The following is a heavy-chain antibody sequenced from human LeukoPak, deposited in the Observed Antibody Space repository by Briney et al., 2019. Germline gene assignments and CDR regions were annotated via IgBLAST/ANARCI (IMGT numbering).Heavy chain of an antibody. J-gene: IGHJ4*02. CDR3: ARDRSGYSEYYFDY. D-gene: IGHD5-18*01. V-gene: IGHV4-4*07. CDR2: IYPSGST. CDR1: GGSISTYC. Sequence: WETLSLTCTVSGGSISTYCWSWIRQPAGKGLEWIGRIYPSGSTFYNPSLKSRVTISIDKSKNQFFLNLTSVTAADTALYYCARDRSGYSEYYFDYWGQGSLVTVSS.